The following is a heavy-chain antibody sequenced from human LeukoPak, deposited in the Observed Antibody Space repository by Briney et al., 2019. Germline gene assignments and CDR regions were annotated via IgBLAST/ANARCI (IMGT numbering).Heavy chain of an antibody. V-gene: IGHV3-30*15. J-gene: IGHJ4*02. Sequence: GGSLRLSCAASGFTFRSYAMHWVRQAPGKGLEWVAVISDDGSRQHYADFLEGRITISRDNSKNAVSLQMSSLRTEDTAVYFCAREQSGDGWSGFDYWGQGTLVTVSS. CDR3: AREQSGDGWSGFDY. D-gene: IGHD6-19*01. CDR1: GFTFRSYA. CDR2: ISDDGSRQ.